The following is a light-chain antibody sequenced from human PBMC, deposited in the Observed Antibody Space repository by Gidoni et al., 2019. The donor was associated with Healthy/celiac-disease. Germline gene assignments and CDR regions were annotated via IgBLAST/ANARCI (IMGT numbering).Light chain of an antibody. J-gene: IGKJ5*01. CDR3: QHYQNWPSIT. CDR1: QYVRST. V-gene: IGKV3-15*01. Sequence: EIVMTQSPATLAVSPGERATLSCRASQYVRSTLAWYQQKPGQAPRLLIDDASTRATGIPARCSCSGSKTEFTLTISDLQSEDFAVYYGQHYQNWPSITFGQGTRLEIK. CDR2: DAS.